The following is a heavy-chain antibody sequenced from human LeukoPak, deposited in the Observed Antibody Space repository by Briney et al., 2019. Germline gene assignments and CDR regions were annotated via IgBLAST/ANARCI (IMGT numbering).Heavy chain of an antibody. D-gene: IGHD3-3*01. CDR3: AKLEGGPDY. CDR1: GFIFSTYS. J-gene: IGHJ4*02. V-gene: IGHV3-48*02. Sequence: GGSLRLSCAASGFIFSTYSMNWVRQAPGKGLEWVSTISSDNSIYYADSVKGRFIISRDNAKSSLYLQMNSLRDEDTAVYYCAKLEGGPDYWGQGTLVTVSS. CDR2: ISSDNSI.